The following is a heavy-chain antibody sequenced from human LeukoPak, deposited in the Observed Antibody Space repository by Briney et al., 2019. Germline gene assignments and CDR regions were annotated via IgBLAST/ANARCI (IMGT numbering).Heavy chain of an antibody. CDR1: GGTFSSYA. CDR3: ARAEYDILTGYFYWFDP. J-gene: IGHJ5*02. Sequence: SVNVSCKASGGTFSSYAISWVRQAPGQGLEWMGGIIPIFGTANYAQKFQGRVTITADESTSTAYMELSSLRSEDTAVYYCARAEYDILTGYFYWFDPWGQGTLVTVSS. V-gene: IGHV1-69*01. D-gene: IGHD3-9*01. CDR2: IIPIFGTA.